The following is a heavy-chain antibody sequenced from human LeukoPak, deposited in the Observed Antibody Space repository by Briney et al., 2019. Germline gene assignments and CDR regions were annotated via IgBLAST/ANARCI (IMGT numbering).Heavy chain of an antibody. D-gene: IGHD6-13*01. CDR2: INAGNGNT. Sequence: ASVKVSCKASGYTFTSYAMHWVRQAPGQRLEWMGWINAGNGNTKYSQKFQGRVTMTRDTSTSTVYMELSSLRSEDTAVYYCARDQGSSSWYSGYYYYYYGMDVWGQGTTVTVS. CDR3: ARDQGSSSWYSGYYYYYYGMDV. J-gene: IGHJ6*02. CDR1: GYTFTSYA. V-gene: IGHV1-3*01.